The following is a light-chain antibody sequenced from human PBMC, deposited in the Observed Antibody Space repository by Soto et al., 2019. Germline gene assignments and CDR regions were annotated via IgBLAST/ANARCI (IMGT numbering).Light chain of an antibody. CDR3: SSYASSNTLV. CDR1: SSDVGSYHF. V-gene: IGLV2-8*01. Sequence: QSALTQPPSASGSPGQSVTISCTGTSSDVGSYHFVSWYQQHPGKAPKLLIYEVSKRPSGVPDRFSGSKSGNTASLTVSGLQAEDEADYYCSSYASSNTLVFGGGTKVTVL. CDR2: EVS. J-gene: IGLJ2*01.